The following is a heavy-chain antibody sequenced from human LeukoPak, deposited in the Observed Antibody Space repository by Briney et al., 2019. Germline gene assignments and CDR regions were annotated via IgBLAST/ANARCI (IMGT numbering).Heavy chain of an antibody. J-gene: IGHJ3*01. CDR2: ISSSGSTI. CDR3: ARDRPYCSSTSCRDALDL. D-gene: IGHD2-2*01. V-gene: IGHV3-11*04. Sequence: PGGSLRLSCAASGFTFSDYYMSWIRQAPGKGLEWFSYISSSGSTIYYADSVKGRFTISRDNAKNSLYLQMNSLRAEDTAVYYCARDRPYCSSTSCRDALDLWGQRTMVTVSS. CDR1: GFTFSDYY.